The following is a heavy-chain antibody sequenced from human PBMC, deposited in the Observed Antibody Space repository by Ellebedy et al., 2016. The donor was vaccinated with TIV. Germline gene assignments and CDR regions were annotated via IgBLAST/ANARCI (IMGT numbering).Heavy chain of an antibody. J-gene: IGHJ6*02. Sequence: GESLKISXAASRFTFSNAWMNWVRQAPGKGLEWVGRIKSKTDGGTTDYAAPVKGGFTISRDDSKNTLYLQMNSLKTEDTAVYYCTMEDVRGISLTYYGMDVWGQGTTVTVSS. CDR2: IKSKTDGGTT. CDR1: RFTFSNAW. CDR3: TMEDVRGISLTYYGMDV. V-gene: IGHV3-15*01. D-gene: IGHD3-10*01.